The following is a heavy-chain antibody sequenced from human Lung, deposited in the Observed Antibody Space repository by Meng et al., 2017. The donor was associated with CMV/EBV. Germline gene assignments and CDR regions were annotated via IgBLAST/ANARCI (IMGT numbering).Heavy chain of an antibody. D-gene: IGHD3-10*01. Sequence: GSLRLSCTVSGGSISSYYWSWIRQPPGKGLEDIGYIYYSGSTSYNPSLKSRVTISVDTSKNQFSLKLSSVTAADTAVYYCARHGSGSYFYGMDVWGQGTTVTVYS. J-gene: IGHJ6*01. V-gene: IGHV4-59*01. CDR3: ARHGSGSYFYGMDV. CDR1: GGSISSYY. CDR2: IYYSGST.